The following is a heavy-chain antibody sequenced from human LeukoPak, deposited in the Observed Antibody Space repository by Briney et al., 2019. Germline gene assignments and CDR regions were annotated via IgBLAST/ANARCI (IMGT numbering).Heavy chain of an antibody. CDR1: GYTFTSYD. CDR3: ARHPSRRENYYDSSGYGDY. Sequence: ASVKVSCKASGYTFTSYDINWVRQATGQGLEWIGWMNPNSGNTGYAQKFQGRVTMTRNTSISTAYMELSSLRSEDTAVYYCARHPSRRENYYDSSGYGDYWGQGTLVTVSS. D-gene: IGHD3-22*01. V-gene: IGHV1-8*01. J-gene: IGHJ4*02. CDR2: MNPNSGNT.